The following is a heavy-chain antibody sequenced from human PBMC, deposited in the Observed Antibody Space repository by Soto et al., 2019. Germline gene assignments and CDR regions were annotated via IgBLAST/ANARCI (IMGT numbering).Heavy chain of an antibody. V-gene: IGHV3-30-3*01. Sequence: GGSLRLSCAASGFTFGSYSMHWLRQAPEKGLEWVAVISYDGSNKYYADSVKGRFTISRDNSKNTLYLQMNSLRAEDTAVYYCASVYNGYGYYRIAVWGQGTTVTVSS. J-gene: IGHJ6*02. D-gene: IGHD5-12*01. CDR2: ISYDGSNK. CDR1: GFTFGSYS. CDR3: ASVYNGYGYYRIAV.